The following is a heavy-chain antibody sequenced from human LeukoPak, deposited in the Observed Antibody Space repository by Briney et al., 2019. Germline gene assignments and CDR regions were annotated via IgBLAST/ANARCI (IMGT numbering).Heavy chain of an antibody. Sequence: GGSLRLSCAASGFPFSNAWMRWVRQARGKGLEWVGRIKSKSDGGATDSAAPVKGRFTISRDDSKNTLYLQMNSLKTEDTAVYYCITERVVDAFDIWGQGTMVTVSS. CDR2: IKSKSDGGAT. CDR1: GFPFSNAW. D-gene: IGHD2-2*01. V-gene: IGHV3-15*01. CDR3: ITERVVDAFDI. J-gene: IGHJ3*02.